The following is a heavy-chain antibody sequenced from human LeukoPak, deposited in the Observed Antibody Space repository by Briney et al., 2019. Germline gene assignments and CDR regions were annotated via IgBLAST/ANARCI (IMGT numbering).Heavy chain of an antibody. V-gene: IGHV3-30*02. Sequence: GGSLRLSCAASGFTFSSYGTHWVRQAPGKGLEWVAFIRYDGSNKYYADSVKGRFTISRDNSKNTLYLQMNSLRAEDTAVYYCAKALHGSGLNLFDYWGQGTLVTVSS. CDR1: GFTFSSYG. CDR2: IRYDGSNK. D-gene: IGHD3-10*01. J-gene: IGHJ4*02. CDR3: AKALHGSGLNLFDY.